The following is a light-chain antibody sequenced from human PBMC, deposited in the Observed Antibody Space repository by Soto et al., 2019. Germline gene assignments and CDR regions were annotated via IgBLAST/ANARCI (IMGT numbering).Light chain of an antibody. CDR2: GAS. Sequence: EIMMTQSPGTLSVSPGEGATLSCTVSQSVSNNYLAWYQQKPGQAPRLLIYGASNRATGIPDRFSGSGSGTDFTLTISRLEPEDFAVYYCQQYGSSGTFGQGTKVEIK. CDR3: QQYGSSGT. J-gene: IGKJ1*01. CDR1: QSVSNNY. V-gene: IGKV3-20*01.